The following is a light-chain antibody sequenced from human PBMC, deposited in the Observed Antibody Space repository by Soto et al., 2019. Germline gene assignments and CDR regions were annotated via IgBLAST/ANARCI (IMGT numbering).Light chain of an antibody. Sequence: EIVLTQSPGTLSLSPGERATLSCRASQSVSSSYLAWYQQKPGQAPRLLIYIASGRATGIPDRFSGSGSGTDFTLTISRLEPEDFAVYYCQQYGSSPRTFGQGTKLEIK. V-gene: IGKV3-20*01. CDR1: QSVSSSY. CDR3: QQYGSSPRT. CDR2: IAS. J-gene: IGKJ2*01.